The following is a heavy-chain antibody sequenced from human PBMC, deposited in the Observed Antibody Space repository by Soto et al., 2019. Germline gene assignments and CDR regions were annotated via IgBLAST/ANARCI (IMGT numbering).Heavy chain of an antibody. CDR3: ARDQGGSSWWLRYYYGMDV. CDR1: GYTFTSYG. V-gene: IGHV1-18*01. D-gene: IGHD6-6*01. CDR2: ISAYNGNT. Sequence: ASVKVSCKASGYTFTSYGISWVRQAPGQGLEWMGWISAYNGNTNYAQKLQGRVTMTTDTSTSTAYMELRSLRSDDTAVYYCARDQGGSSWWLRYYYGMDVWGQGTTVTVSS. J-gene: IGHJ6*02.